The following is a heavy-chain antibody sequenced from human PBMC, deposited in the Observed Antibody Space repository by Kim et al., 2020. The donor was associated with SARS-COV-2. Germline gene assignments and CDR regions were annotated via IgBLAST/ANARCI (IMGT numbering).Heavy chain of an antibody. CDR3: ASSFDYIWGSYRRQFDY. CDR1: GFTFSSYG. D-gene: IGHD3-16*02. Sequence: GGSLRLSCAASGFTFSSYGMHWVRQAPGKGLEWVAVISYDGSNKYYADSVKGRFTISRDNSKNTLYLQMNSLRAEDTAVYYCASSFDYIWGSYRRQFDYWGQGTLVTVSS. V-gene: IGHV3-30*03. CDR2: ISYDGSNK. J-gene: IGHJ4*02.